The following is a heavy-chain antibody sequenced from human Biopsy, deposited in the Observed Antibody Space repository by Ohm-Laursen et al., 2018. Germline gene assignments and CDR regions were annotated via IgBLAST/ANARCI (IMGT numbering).Heavy chain of an antibody. D-gene: IGHD3-3*01. CDR2: INTYNGNT. V-gene: IGHV1-18*01. Sequence: ASVKVSCKTSGYTFTSYGISWVRQAPGQGLGWMGWINTYNGNTNYAQNLQGRVTMTTDTSTSTAYMELRSLRSDDTALYYCARDRTPYYDFWSGKSFDNWFDPWGQGTLVTVSS. J-gene: IGHJ5*02. CDR1: GYTFTSYG. CDR3: ARDRTPYYDFWSGKSFDNWFDP.